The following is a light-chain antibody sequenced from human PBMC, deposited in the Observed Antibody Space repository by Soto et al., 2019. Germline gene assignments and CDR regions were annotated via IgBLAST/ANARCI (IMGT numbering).Light chain of an antibody. J-gene: IGKJ2*01. CDR3: QQYGNSPYT. V-gene: IGKV3-20*01. CDR2: GAS. CDR1: QSVSSSY. Sequence: EIVLTQSPGTLSLSPGERATLSCRASQSVSSSYLAWYQKKPGQAPRLRIYGASIRANDIPERFSGSGSGKDFTLTISRLEPEDFAVYYCQQYGNSPYTFGQGTKLEIK.